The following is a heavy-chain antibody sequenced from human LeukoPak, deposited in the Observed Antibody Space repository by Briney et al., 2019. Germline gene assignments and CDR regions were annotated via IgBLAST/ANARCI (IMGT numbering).Heavy chain of an antibody. CDR1: GGSISSYY. Sequence: SETLSLTCTVSGGSISSYYWSWIRQPPGKGLEWIGYIYYSGSTNYNPSLKSRVTISVDTSKNQFSLKLSSVTAADTAVYYCARSSSTSWRYYYYYGMDVWDQGTTVTVSS. V-gene: IGHV4-59*12. J-gene: IGHJ6*02. CDR2: IYYSGST. CDR3: ARSSSTSWRYYYYYGMDV. D-gene: IGHD2-2*01.